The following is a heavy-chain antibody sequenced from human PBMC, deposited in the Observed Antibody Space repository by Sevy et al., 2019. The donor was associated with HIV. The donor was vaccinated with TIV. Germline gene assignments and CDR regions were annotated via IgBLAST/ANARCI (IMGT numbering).Heavy chain of an antibody. Sequence: GGSLRLSCEASDFTFSSNAMTWVRQAPGKGLEGVSVIHSDDTTYHADSVKDRFTISRDNFKNTLYLHMSSLRAEDTAVYYCARGKSGYGYALNYWGQGTLVTVSS. CDR2: IHSDDTT. D-gene: IGHD5-18*01. CDR3: ARGKSGYGYALNY. V-gene: IGHV3-66*01. J-gene: IGHJ4*02. CDR1: DFTFSSNA.